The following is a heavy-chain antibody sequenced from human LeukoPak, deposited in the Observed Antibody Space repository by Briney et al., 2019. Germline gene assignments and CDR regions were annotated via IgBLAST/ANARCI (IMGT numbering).Heavy chain of an antibody. D-gene: IGHD2-2*01. CDR1: GFTFSSYA. J-gene: IGHJ4*02. CDR3: AKGRSTSWKASYYFDY. Sequence: PGVSLRLSCAASGFTFSSYAMTWVRQAPGKGLEWVSVISASGGGTSYADSVKGRSTISRDNSKNMLYLQMNSLSVEDTAVYYCAKGRSTSWKASYYFDYWGQGTQLTVSS. CDR2: ISASGGGT. V-gene: IGHV3-23*01.